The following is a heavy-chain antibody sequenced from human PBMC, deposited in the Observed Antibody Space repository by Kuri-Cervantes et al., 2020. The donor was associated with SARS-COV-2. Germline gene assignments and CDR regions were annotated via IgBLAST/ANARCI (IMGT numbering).Heavy chain of an antibody. Sequence: SVKVSCKASGGTFSSYAISWVRQAPGQGLEWMGRIVPIIGPVHYTQRFQGRLTITADESTSTTYMELSSLRYEDTAVYYCARIASSLGTDFWGQGSLVTVSS. J-gene: IGHJ4*02. CDR1: GGTFSSYA. V-gene: IGHV1-69*11. CDR3: ARIASSLGTDF. D-gene: IGHD1-1*01. CDR2: IVPIIGPV.